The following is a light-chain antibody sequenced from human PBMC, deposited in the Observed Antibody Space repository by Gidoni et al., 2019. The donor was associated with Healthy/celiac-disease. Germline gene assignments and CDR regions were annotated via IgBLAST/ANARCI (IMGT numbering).Light chain of an antibody. V-gene: IGKV4-1*01. J-gene: IGKJ1*01. CDR3: QQYYSTPWT. CDR2: WAS. Sequence: DIVMTQSPDPLAVSLGERATINCKSSQSVLYSSNNKNYLAWYQQKPGQPPKLLIYWASTRDSGVPDRFSGSGSGTDFTLTISRLQAEDVAVYYCQQYYSTPWTFGQGTKVEIK. CDR1: QSVLYSSNNKNY.